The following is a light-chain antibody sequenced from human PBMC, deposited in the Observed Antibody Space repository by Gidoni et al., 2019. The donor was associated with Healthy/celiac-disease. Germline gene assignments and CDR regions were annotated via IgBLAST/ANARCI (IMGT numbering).Light chain of an antibody. CDR1: QSISSY. J-gene: IGKJ1*01. Sequence: DIQMTQSPSSLSASVRDRVTITCRASQSISSYLNWYQQKPGKAPKLLIYAASSLQGGVPSRFSGSGSETDFTLTISSLQPEDFATYYCQQSYSTPRTFGQGTKVEIK. CDR2: AAS. CDR3: QQSYSTPRT. V-gene: IGKV1-39*01.